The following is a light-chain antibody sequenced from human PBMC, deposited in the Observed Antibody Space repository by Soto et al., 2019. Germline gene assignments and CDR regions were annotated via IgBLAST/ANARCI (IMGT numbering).Light chain of an antibody. J-gene: IGLJ2*01. CDR2: EVS. CDR1: SSDIGGYNF. CDR3: SSYARSNMGV. V-gene: IGLV2-8*01. Sequence: QSALTQPPSASGSPGQSVTISCTGTSSDIGGYNFVSWYQQHPGKAPKLMIYEVSKRPSGVPDRFSGSKSGNTASLTVSGLQAADEPDYYCSSYARSNMGVFGGGPKLTVL.